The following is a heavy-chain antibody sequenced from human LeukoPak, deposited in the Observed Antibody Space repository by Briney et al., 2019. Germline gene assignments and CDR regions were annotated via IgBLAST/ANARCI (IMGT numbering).Heavy chain of an antibody. D-gene: IGHD3-16*01. CDR3: GREGGSNGGGGSDY. CDR1: GYTFTDYS. V-gene: IGHV1-2*02. CDR2: INSNGGAT. Sequence: ASVKVSCKASGYTFTDYSMHWVRQGQAPGQGLEWMGWINSNGGATNYAQKFQGRVTLTRDTSSNTAYMEMNSLTSDDTAVYYCGREGGSNGGGGSDYWGQGTLVTVSS. J-gene: IGHJ4*02.